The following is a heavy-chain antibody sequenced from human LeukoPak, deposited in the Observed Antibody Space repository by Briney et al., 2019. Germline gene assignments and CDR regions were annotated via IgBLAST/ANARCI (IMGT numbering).Heavy chain of an antibody. CDR3: AVEGFDI. Sequence: GGSLRLSCAVSGLTFSRYAINWVRQPPGKGLEWVSIISNSGGISVYADSVKGRFTISRDNSKNTLYLQMSSLRAEDTAVYYCAVEGFDIWGQGTLVTVSS. V-gene: IGHV3-23*01. J-gene: IGHJ4*02. CDR1: GLTFSRYA. CDR2: ISNSGGIS. D-gene: IGHD3-9*01.